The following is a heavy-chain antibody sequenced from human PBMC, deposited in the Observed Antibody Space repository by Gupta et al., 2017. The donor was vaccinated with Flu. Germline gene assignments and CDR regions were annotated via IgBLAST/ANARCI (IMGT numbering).Heavy chain of an antibody. Sequence: EVQLLESGGGLEQPGGSLRLSCAASGFTFSSYAMSWVRQAPGKGLEWVSAISGSGGSTYYADSVKGRFTISRDNSKNTQYLQMNSLRAEDTAVYYCAKDLRWMGYYYYGMDVWGQGTTVTVSS. CDR2: ISGSGGST. CDR3: AKDLRWMGYYYYGMDV. J-gene: IGHJ6*02. V-gene: IGHV3-23*01. CDR1: GFTFSSYA. D-gene: IGHD5-24*01.